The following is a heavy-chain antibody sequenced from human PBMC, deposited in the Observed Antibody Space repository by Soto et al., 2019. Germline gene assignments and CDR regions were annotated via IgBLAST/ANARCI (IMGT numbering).Heavy chain of an antibody. CDR3: SRGDREDTAVVIGARPGEYGMDV. J-gene: IGHJ6*02. CDR1: GFTFSIYA. CDR2: ISYDGARK. D-gene: IGHD2-15*01. V-gene: IGHV3-30-3*01. Sequence: QVQLVESGGGVVQPGRSLRLSCAASGFTFSIYAMHWVRQAPGKGLEWVAVISYDGARKAYANSVKGRFSISRDTSKNTLYLEMNSLRVEDTAAYYCSRGDREDTAVVIGARPGEYGMDVWGQGTTVTVSS.